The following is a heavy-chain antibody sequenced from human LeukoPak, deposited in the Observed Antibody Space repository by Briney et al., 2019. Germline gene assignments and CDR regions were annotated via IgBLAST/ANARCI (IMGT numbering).Heavy chain of an antibody. CDR2: ISSSSSYI. CDR3: AKVALAGYTTGWLDS. D-gene: IGHD5-12*01. V-gene: IGHV3-21*01. Sequence: GGSLRLSCAASGFTFSSYSMNWVRQAPGKGLEWVSSISSSSSYIYYADSVKGRFTISRDNAKNTLYLQMSSLRAEDTAIYYCAKVALAGYTTGWLDSWGQGTLVIVSS. J-gene: IGHJ5*01. CDR1: GFTFSSYS.